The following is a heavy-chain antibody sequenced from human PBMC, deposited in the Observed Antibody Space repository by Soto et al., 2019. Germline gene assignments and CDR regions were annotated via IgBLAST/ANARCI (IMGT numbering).Heavy chain of an antibody. D-gene: IGHD3-10*01. CDR1: GFTFSSYG. Sequence: QVQLVESGGGVVQPGRSLRLSCAASGFTFSSYGMHWVRQAPGKGLEWVAVISYDGSNKYYADSVKGRFTISRDNSKNTLYLQMNSLRAEDTAVYYCAKDWARGSGIPWGQGTLVTVSS. CDR3: AKDWARGSGIP. CDR2: ISYDGSNK. J-gene: IGHJ5*02. V-gene: IGHV3-30*18.